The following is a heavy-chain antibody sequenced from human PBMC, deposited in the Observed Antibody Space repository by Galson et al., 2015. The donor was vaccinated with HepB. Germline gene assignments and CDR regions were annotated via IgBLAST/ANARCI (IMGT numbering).Heavy chain of an antibody. Sequence: SLRLSCAASGFTFSSYGMHWVRQAPGKGLEWVAVIWYDGSNKYYADSVKGRFTISRDNSKNTLYLQMNSLRAEDTAVYYCARDGGGTVDIVATYYFDYWGQGTLVTVSS. CDR1: GFTFSSYG. CDR2: IWYDGSNK. D-gene: IGHD5-12*01. CDR3: ARDGGGTVDIVATYYFDY. J-gene: IGHJ4*02. V-gene: IGHV3-33*01.